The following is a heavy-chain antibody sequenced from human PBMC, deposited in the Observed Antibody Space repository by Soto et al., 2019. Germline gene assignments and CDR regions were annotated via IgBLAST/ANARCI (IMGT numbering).Heavy chain of an antibody. V-gene: IGHV3-23*01. CDR3: AKGSSPYDAFDI. D-gene: IGHD6-13*01. CDR1: GFTFSSYA. CDR2: ISGSGGST. J-gene: IGHJ3*02. Sequence: PGGSLRLSXAASGFTFSSYAMSWVRQAPGKGLEWVSAISGSGGSTYYADPVKGRFTISRDNSKNTLYLQMNSLRAEDTAVYYCAKGSSPYDAFDIWGQGTMVTVSS.